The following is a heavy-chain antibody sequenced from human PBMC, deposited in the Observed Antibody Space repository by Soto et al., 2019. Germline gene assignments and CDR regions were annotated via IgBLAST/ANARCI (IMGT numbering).Heavy chain of an antibody. CDR2: IKQDGSEK. V-gene: IGHV3-7*03. CDR1: GFTISSYW. CDR3: ARSQSGGYDY. D-gene: IGHD3-10*01. J-gene: IGHJ4*02. Sequence: PGGSLRLSCAASGFTISSYWMSWVRQAPGKGLEWVANIKQDGSEKYYVDSVKGRFTISRDNAKNSLYLQMNSLRAEDTAVYYCARSQSGGYDYWGQGTLVTVSS.